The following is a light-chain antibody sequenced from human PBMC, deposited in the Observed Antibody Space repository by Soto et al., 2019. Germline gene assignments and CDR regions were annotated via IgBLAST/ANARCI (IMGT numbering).Light chain of an antibody. V-gene: IGKV3-15*01. J-gene: IGKJ3*01. CDR2: SAS. Sequence: EIVLTQSPATLSLSPGESATLSCRASRSVSSYLAWYQQKPGHTPRLLIYSASIGATGTPARFSGSGSGSDFTLTISSLQSEDFAVYYCQQYNKWPLTFGPGTKVDI. CDR3: QQYNKWPLT. CDR1: RSVSSY.